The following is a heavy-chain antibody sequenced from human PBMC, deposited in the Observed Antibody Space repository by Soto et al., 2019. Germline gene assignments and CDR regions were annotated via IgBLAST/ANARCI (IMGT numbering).Heavy chain of an antibody. Sequence: QVQLQESGPGLVKPSQTLSLTCTVSGGSISSGGYYWSWIRQHPGKGLEWIGYIYYSGSTYYNPSLKSRVTISVDTSKNQFSLKLSSVTAADTAVYYCARDFEYCSGGSCSGNWGQGTLVTVSS. CDR2: IYYSGST. CDR1: GGSISSGGYY. D-gene: IGHD2-15*01. CDR3: ARDFEYCSGGSCSGN. J-gene: IGHJ4*02. V-gene: IGHV4-31*03.